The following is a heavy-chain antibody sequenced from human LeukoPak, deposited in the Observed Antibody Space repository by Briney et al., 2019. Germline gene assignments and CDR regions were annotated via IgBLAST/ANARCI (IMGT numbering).Heavy chain of an antibody. D-gene: IGHD1-14*01. Sequence: PGGSLRLSCAGSGFAFSTYWMTWVRQAPGKGLEWVATIKEDASEIYYADSVKGRFTISRDNAKNSLHLLMNSLIAEDTAMYYCARARIDYWGQGTLVTVSS. CDR2: IKEDASEI. CDR1: GFAFSTYW. V-gene: IGHV3-7*04. CDR3: ARARIDY. J-gene: IGHJ4*02.